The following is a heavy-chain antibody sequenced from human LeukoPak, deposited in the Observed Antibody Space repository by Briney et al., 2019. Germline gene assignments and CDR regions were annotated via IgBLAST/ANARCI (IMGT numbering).Heavy chain of an antibody. CDR2: ISGSGGST. V-gene: IGHV3-23*01. CDR3: ARETMVRGVNFDY. D-gene: IGHD3-10*01. Sequence: GGSLRLSCAASGFTFSSNAMSWVRQAPGKGLEWVSAISGSGGSTYHAESVKGRFTISRDNSKNTLYLQMNSLRAEDTAVYYCARETMVRGVNFDYWGQGTLVTVSS. J-gene: IGHJ4*02. CDR1: GFTFSSNA.